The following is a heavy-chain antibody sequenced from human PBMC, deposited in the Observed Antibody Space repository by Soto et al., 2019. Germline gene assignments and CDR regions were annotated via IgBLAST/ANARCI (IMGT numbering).Heavy chain of an antibody. CDR3: ASAGYCSSTSCYDWQGGWFDP. D-gene: IGHD2-2*01. CDR2: ISAYNGNT. J-gene: IGHJ5*02. Sequence: ASVKVSCKASGYTFTSYGISWVRQAPGQGLEWMGWISAYNGNTNYAQKLQGRVTMTTDTSTSTAYMELRSLRSDDTAVYYCASAGYCSSTSCYDWQGGWFDPWGQGTLVTVSS. CDR1: GYTFTSYG. V-gene: IGHV1-18*01.